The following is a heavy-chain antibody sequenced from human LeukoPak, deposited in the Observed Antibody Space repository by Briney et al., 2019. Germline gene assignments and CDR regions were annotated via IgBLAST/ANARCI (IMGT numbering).Heavy chain of an antibody. CDR2: ISYDGNNK. J-gene: IGHJ4*02. Sequence: GGSLRLSGAASGFTFSSYVMHWVRQAPGKGLEWVAVISYDGNNKYYADSVKGRFTISRDNSKNTLYLQMNSLRAEDTAVYYCARGSYYYDSSGYYLDYWGQGTLVTVSS. CDR1: GFTFSSYV. CDR3: ARGSYYYDSSGYYLDY. V-gene: IGHV3-30-3*01. D-gene: IGHD3-22*01.